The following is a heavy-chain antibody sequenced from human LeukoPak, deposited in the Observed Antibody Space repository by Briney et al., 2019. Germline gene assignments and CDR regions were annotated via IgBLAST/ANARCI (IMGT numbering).Heavy chain of an antibody. V-gene: IGHV3-30*02. Sequence: GGSLRLSRVASGFFFSNYGIHWVRQAPGKGLEWVAFVWYDGSNEYYADSVKGRFTISRDNSKNTLYLQMNSLRAEDTAVYYCAKDAKSGWSYFDYWGQGNLVTVSS. D-gene: IGHD6-19*01. CDR2: VWYDGSNE. CDR1: GFFFSNYG. CDR3: AKDAKSGWSYFDY. J-gene: IGHJ4*02.